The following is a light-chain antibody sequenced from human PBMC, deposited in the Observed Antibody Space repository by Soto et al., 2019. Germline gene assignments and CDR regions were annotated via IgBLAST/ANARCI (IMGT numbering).Light chain of an antibody. J-gene: IGKJ5*01. CDR2: GAS. CDR3: QQYNNWPPIT. V-gene: IGKV3-15*01. Sequence: EIGLTPSPTTLSVSPGGRATLSCRASQSVSSNLAWYQQKPGQAPRLLIYGASTRATGIPARFSGSGSGTEFTLTISSLQSEDFAVYYCQQYNNWPPITFGQGTRLEIK. CDR1: QSVSSN.